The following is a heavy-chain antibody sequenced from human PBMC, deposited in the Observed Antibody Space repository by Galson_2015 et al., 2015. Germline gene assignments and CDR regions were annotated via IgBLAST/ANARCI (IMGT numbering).Heavy chain of an antibody. V-gene: IGHV3-30*02. CDR2: K. J-gene: IGHJ6*02. Sequence: KYYADSVKGRFTISRDNSKNTLYLQMNSLRAEDTAVYYCAKIVTLYYYYGMDVWGQGTTVTVSS. CDR3: AKIVTLYYYYGMDV. D-gene: IGHD2-15*01.